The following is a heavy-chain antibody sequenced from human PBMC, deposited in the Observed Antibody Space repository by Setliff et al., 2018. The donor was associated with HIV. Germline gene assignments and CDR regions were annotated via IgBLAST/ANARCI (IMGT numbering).Heavy chain of an antibody. D-gene: IGHD3-3*01. V-gene: IGHV4-39*02. CDR1: GGSISSSGPGYY. CDR3: ARSQPDTIFGVVIFGY. Sequence: KPSETLSLTCTVSGGSISSSGPGYYWGWVRQAPGGGLEWIGSVYYSGSTYYNPSLTSRVTISLDTSKNHLSLRLTSMTAADTAVYYCARSQPDTIFGVVIFGYWGQGKMVTVSS. CDR2: VYYSGST. J-gene: IGHJ4*02.